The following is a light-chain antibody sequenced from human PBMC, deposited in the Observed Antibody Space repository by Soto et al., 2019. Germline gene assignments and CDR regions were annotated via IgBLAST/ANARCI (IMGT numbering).Light chain of an antibody. CDR1: QTLLHSAGKTY. CDR3: MQTIQLPYT. CDR2: EVS. V-gene: IGKV2D-29*01. J-gene: IGKJ2*01. Sequence: DHVMTHNPRSLSVTPGQPASISCKSNQTLLHSAGKTYLYWFLQKAGQPPHLLMYEVSNRFSGGPERFSGSGSGTDFTLKISRVEAEDVGINYCMQTIQLPYTFGQGTNLEIK.